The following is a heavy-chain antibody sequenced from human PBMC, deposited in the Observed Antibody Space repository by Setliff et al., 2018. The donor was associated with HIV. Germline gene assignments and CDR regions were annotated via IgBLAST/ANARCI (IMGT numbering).Heavy chain of an antibody. V-gene: IGHV1-8*01. CDR2: MNPNSGNT. CDR1: GYTFTSYD. D-gene: IGHD3-22*01. CDR3: AREALAWYHYDSSGYSNWFDP. Sequence: VSCKASGYTFTSYDINWVRQATGQGLEWMGWMNPNSGNTGYAQKFQGRVTMTRNTSISTAYMELRSLRSDDTAVYYCAREALAWYHYDSSGYSNWFDPWGQGTLVTVSS. J-gene: IGHJ5*02.